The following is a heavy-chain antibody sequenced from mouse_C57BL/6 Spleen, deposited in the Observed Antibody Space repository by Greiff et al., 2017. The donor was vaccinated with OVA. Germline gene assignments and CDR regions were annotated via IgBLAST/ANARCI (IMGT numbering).Heavy chain of an antibody. CDR2: IYPGDGDT. J-gene: IGHJ3*01. CDR3: ARSYGNYVAWIAY. CDR1: GYAFSSSW. V-gene: IGHV1-82*01. D-gene: IGHD2-1*01. Sequence: QVQLQQSGPELVKPGASVKISCKASGYAFSSSWMNWVKQRPGKGLEWIGRIYPGDGDTNYNGKFKGKATLTADKSSSTAYMQLSSLTSEDSAVYFCARSYGNYVAWIAYWGQGTLVTVSA.